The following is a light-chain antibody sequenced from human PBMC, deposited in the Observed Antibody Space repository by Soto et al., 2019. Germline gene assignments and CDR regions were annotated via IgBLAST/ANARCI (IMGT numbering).Light chain of an antibody. CDR2: GAS. Sequence: ESMLTQSPGTLSLSPGERATLSCRASQSVDSRFLTWYQQKPGQTPRLLIYGASIRATGIPDMFSGSGSGTDFTLIISRVEPEDSAVYYCLQFGTSPPAFTFGQGTKLEI. CDR1: QSVDSRF. CDR3: LQFGTSPPAFT. J-gene: IGKJ2*01. V-gene: IGKV3-20*01.